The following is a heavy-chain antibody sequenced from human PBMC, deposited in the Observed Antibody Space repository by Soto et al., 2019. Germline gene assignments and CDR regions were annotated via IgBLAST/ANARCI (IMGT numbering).Heavy chain of an antibody. J-gene: IGHJ6*02. CDR3: TTDHITMVRGVTYYYYYGMDV. D-gene: IGHD3-10*01. Sequence: GGSLRLSCASSGFTFSNAWMSWVRQAPGKGLEWVGRIKSKTDGGTTDYAAPVKGRFTISRDDSKNTLYLQMNSLKTEDTAVYYCTTDHITMVRGVTYYYYYGMDVWGQGTTVTVSS. CDR2: IKSKTDGGTT. CDR1: GFTFSNAW. V-gene: IGHV3-15*01.